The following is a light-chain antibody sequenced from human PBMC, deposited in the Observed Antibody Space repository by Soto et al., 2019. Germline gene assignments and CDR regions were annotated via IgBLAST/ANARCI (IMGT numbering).Light chain of an antibody. CDR1: SSDVGGYNY. CDR2: DVS. Sequence: QSALTQPASVSGSPGQSITISCTGTSSDVGGYNYVSWYQQHPGKAPKLMIYDVSNRPSGVSNRFSGSKSGNTASLTISGLQEEDEADYYCSSYTSSSTLGFGTGTKVTVL. CDR3: SSYTSSSTLG. V-gene: IGLV2-14*01. J-gene: IGLJ1*01.